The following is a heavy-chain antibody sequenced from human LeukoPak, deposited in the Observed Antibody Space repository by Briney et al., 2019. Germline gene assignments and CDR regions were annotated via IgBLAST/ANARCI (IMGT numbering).Heavy chain of an antibody. CDR1: GFTFGSYG. Sequence: GGSLRLSCAASGFTFGSYGMHWVRQAPGKGLEWIVVISNDGSNKYYADSVKGRFTISRDNYKKTMHLQMNSLRAEDTAVYYCGKDGHSSGWMELAFDYWGQGTLVTVSS. CDR3: GKDGHSSGWMELAFDY. J-gene: IGHJ4*02. CDR2: ISNDGSNK. D-gene: IGHD6-19*01. V-gene: IGHV3-30*18.